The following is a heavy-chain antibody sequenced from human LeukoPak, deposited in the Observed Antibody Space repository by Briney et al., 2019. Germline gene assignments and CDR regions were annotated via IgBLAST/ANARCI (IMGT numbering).Heavy chain of an antibody. D-gene: IGHD3-3*01. V-gene: IGHV3-23*01. CDR1: GFTFSNSH. J-gene: IGHJ5*02. CDR3: AKCAKTPEGGSGWCNWFDA. Sequence: GGSLRLYCTASGFTFSNSHMNWVRQAPGKGLEWVSSIRGRGYSAEYTDSVKGGFTISRDNSRNKLYLQLNSLRAEDTALYYCAKCAKTPEGGSGWCNWFDAWGQGTLVTVSS. CDR2: IRGRGYSA.